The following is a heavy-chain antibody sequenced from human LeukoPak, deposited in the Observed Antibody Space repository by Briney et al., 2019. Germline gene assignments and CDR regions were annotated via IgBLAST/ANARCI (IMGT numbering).Heavy chain of an antibody. J-gene: IGHJ6*03. CDR1: GYTFTGYY. Sequence: ASVKVSCKASGYTFTGYYMHWVRQAPGQGIEWMGWINPNSGGTKYAQKFQGRVTMTRDTSISTAYMEVSRLRSDDTAVYYCARALIYYYMDVWGKGTTVTIS. CDR3: ARALIYYYMDV. CDR2: INPNSGGT. V-gene: IGHV1-2*02.